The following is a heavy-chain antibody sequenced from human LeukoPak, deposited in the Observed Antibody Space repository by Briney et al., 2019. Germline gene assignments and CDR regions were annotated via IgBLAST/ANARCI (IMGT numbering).Heavy chain of an antibody. CDR2: ISSGGGGVI. Sequence: GGSLRLSCVASGFTFSDYHMSWIRQAPGKGLEWISYISSGGGGVIYYADSMKGRFTISRDNAKNSLYLQMNSLTAEDTAVYYCARDIAWQQLAVFDYWGQGTMVTVSS. J-gene: IGHJ4*02. V-gene: IGHV3-11*01. D-gene: IGHD6-13*01. CDR1: GFTFSDYH. CDR3: ARDIAWQQLAVFDY.